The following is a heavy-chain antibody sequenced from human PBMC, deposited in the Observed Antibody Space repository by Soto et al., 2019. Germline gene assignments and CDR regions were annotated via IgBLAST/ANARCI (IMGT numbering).Heavy chain of an antibody. D-gene: IGHD6-13*01. CDR2: INAGNGNT. CDR3: ATSTIDTSTWKQYFYGMDV. CDR1: HDTFTRYF. V-gene: IGHV1-3*01. J-gene: IGHJ6*02. Sequence: GASAKVSSKASHDTFTRYFIHWPRHVPGQRLEWMGWINAGNGNTKYSQNFQGRVTITRDASASTAYMELSSLRSQDTAVYYCATSTIDTSTWKQYFYGMDVWGQGSTVTVSS.